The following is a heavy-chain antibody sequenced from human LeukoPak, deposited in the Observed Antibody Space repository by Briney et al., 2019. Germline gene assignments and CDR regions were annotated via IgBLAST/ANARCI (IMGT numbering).Heavy chain of an antibody. J-gene: IGHJ4*02. CDR2: IKSKTDGGTT. Sequence: GGSLRLSCAASGFTFSNAWMSWVRQAPGKGLEWVGRIKSKTDGGTTDYAAPVKGRFTISRDDSKNTLYLQMNSLKTEDTAVYYCAKPFRPGPFGELTGWGQGTLVTVSS. CDR1: GFTFSNAW. D-gene: IGHD3-10*01. V-gene: IGHV3-15*01. CDR3: AKPFRPGPFGELTG.